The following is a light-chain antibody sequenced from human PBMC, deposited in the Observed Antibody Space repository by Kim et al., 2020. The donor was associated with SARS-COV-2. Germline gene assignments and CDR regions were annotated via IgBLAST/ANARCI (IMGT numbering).Light chain of an antibody. CDR2: GGS. J-gene: IGKJ2*01. CDR3: QQYETTPYT. CDR1: QMIDRRF. V-gene: IGKV3-20*01. Sequence: ENVLTQSPGALSVSPGEGVTLSCRASQMIDRRFFAWHQQKPGQAPRVVIYGGSTRVAGIPDRFSGSGSGTEFTLTISRLEPEDFAVYFCQQYETTPYTFGRGTKLEI.